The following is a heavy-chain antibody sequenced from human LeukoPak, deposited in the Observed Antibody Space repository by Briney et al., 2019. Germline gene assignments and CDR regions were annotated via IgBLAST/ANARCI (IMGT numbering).Heavy chain of an antibody. J-gene: IGHJ4*02. CDR3: ARDWGSGSYAD. V-gene: IGHV3-48*01. CDR1: GFTFSSYS. Sequence: GGSLRLSCAASGFTFSSYSMSWVRQAPGKGLEWVSYISSSSSTIYYADSVKGRFTISRDNAKNSLYLQMNSLRAEDTAVYYCARDWGSGSYADWGQGTLVTVSS. CDR2: ISSSSSTI. D-gene: IGHD1-26*01.